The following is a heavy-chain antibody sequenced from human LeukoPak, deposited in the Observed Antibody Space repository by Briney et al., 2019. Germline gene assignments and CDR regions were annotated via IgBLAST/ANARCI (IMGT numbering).Heavy chain of an antibody. J-gene: IGHJ4*02. Sequence: GGSLRLSCVVSGFTFSDAWMSWVRQAPGKGLEWVGRIKSKIDGGTIDYAAPVKGRFTISSDDSRNTRYLQMNSFKNEDTAVYYCTTRRQDGWWGQGALVTVSS. V-gene: IGHV3-15*01. D-gene: IGHD2-15*01. CDR3: TTRRQDGW. CDR1: GFTFSDAW. CDR2: IKSKIDGGTI.